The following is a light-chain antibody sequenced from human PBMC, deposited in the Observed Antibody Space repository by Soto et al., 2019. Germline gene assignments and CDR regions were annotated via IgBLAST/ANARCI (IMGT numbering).Light chain of an antibody. CDR2: GAS. CDR1: QSVRSNY. J-gene: IGKJ4*01. V-gene: IGKV3-20*01. Sequence: EIVLTQSPGTLSLSSGERATLSCRASQSVRSNYLAWYQQKPGQAPRLLIYGASSRATGIPDRFGGSGSGTHFTLTISPLEPEDFAFYYCHQYASSPLTFGGGPKVAIK. CDR3: HQYASSPLT.